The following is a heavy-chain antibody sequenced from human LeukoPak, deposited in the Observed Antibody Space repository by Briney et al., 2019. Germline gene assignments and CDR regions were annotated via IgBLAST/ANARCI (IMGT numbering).Heavy chain of an antibody. J-gene: IGHJ4*02. Sequence: SETLSLTCTVSGGSISSYYWSWIRQPPGKGLEWIGYIYYSGSTNYNPSLKSRVTISVDTSKNQFSLKLSPVTAADTAVYYCARGPSGSYLDYWGQGTLVTVSS. V-gene: IGHV4-59*01. CDR1: GGSISSYY. CDR2: IYYSGST. CDR3: ARGPSGSYLDY. D-gene: IGHD1-26*01.